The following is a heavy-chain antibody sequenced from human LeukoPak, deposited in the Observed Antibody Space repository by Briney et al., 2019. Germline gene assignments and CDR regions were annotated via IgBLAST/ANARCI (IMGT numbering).Heavy chain of an antibody. V-gene: IGHV5-51*01. CDR3: ARSSTYYYDSSCYYLPH. D-gene: IGHD3-22*01. CDR1: GYSFTSYW. J-gene: IGHJ4*02. Sequence: GESLKISCKGSGYSFTSYWIGWVRQMPGKGLEWVGIIYPGDSDTRYSPSFQGQVIISADKSISTAYLQWSSLKASDTAMYYCARSSTYYYDSSCYYLPHWGQGTLVTVSS. CDR2: IYPGDSDT.